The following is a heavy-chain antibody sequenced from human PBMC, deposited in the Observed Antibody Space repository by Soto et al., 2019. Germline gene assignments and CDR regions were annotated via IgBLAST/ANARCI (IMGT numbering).Heavy chain of an antibody. CDR2: ISPSGTT. CDR1: SGSLSGYY. Sequence: LSLTCSLYSGSLSGYYWSWIRQPPGKGLEWIGEISPSGTTNYSPSLKSRVSISVDTSKNQFSLNLTSLTAADTAVYYCARAPKVSGSAQTRPDFWGQGSLVTVSS. CDR3: ARAPKVSGSAQTRPDF. V-gene: IGHV4-34*01. D-gene: IGHD6-6*01. J-gene: IGHJ4*02.